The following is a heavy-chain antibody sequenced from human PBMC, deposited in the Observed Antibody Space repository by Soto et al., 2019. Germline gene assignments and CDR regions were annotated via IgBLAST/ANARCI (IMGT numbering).Heavy chain of an antibody. Sequence: SETLSLTCTVSGGSISGSSFYWGWIRQPPGKGLEWIGSIYFGTTYYNPSLKSRVTISIDTSKNQFSLNLSSVTAADTALYYRERHLREYWEPTPDGMDVWGQGTTVT. CDR1: GGSISGSSFY. CDR3: ERHLREYWEPTPDGMDV. V-gene: IGHV4-39*01. D-gene: IGHD3-10*01. J-gene: IGHJ6*02. CDR2: IYFGTT.